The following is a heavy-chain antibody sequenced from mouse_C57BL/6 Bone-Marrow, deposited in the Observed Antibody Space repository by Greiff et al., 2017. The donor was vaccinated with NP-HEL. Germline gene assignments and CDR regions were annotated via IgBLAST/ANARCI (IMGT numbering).Heavy chain of an antibody. CDR1: GFTFSSYA. CDR3: TIYSPWFAY. V-gene: IGHV5-9-1*02. J-gene: IGHJ3*01. Sequence: EVMLMESGEGLVKPGGSLKLSCAASGFTFSSYAMSWVRQTPEKRLEWVAYISSGGDYIYYADTVKGRFTISRDNARNTLYLQMSSLKSEDTAMYYCTIYSPWFAYWGQGTLVTVSA. CDR2: ISSGGDYI. D-gene: IGHD2-12*01.